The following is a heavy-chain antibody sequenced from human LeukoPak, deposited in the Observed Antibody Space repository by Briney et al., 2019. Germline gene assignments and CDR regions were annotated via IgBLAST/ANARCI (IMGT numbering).Heavy chain of an antibody. CDR2: ISSSSSYI. J-gene: IGHJ4*02. CDR3: ARGYYDSSGYYPL. CDR1: GFTFSSYS. V-gene: IGHV3-21*01. D-gene: IGHD3-22*01. Sequence: GGSLRLFCAASGFTFSSYSMNWVRQAPGKGLEWVSSISSSSSYIYYADSVKGRFTISRDNAKNSLYLQMNSLRAEDTAVYYCARGYYDSSGYYPLWGQGTLVTVSS.